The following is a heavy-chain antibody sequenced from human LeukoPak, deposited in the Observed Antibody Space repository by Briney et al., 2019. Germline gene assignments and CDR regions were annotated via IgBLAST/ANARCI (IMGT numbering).Heavy chain of an antibody. D-gene: IGHD3-16*01. V-gene: IGHV3-21*01. CDR2: INSSGDYT. CDR3: ARDGMITAYAFDI. CDR1: EFSFSSHS. Sequence: GGSLRLSCAASEFSFSSHSMNWVRQAPGKGREWVSTINSSGDYTCYADSVKGRFTISRDNAKNSLYLQMNSLRAEDTAVYYCARDGMITAYAFDIWGQGTMVTVSS. J-gene: IGHJ3*02.